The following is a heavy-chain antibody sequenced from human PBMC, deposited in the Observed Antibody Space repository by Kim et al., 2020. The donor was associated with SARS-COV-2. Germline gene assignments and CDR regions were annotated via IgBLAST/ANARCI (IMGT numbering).Heavy chain of an antibody. CDR2: ISYDGSNK. D-gene: IGHD4-17*01. CDR1: GFTFSSYG. CDR3: AKTTDYGDYGYGMDV. Sequence: GGSLRLSCAASGFTFSSYGMHWVRQAPGKGLEWVAVISYDGSNKYYADSVKGRFTISRDNSKNTLYLQMNSLRAEDTAVYYCAKTTDYGDYGYGMDVWGQGTTVTVSS. J-gene: IGHJ6*02. V-gene: IGHV3-30*18.